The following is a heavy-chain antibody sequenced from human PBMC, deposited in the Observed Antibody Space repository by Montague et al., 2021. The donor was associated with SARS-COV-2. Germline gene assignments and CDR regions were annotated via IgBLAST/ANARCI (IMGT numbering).Heavy chain of an antibody. V-gene: IGHV4-59*13. Sequence: SETLSLICSVSGGSMSSYHWVWIRQPPGKGLDWIGYVSYVGSTNSNPSLKSRVTKSLDTSKNRFSLRVTSVTAADTAVYYCARDVRYYYDQWGQGILVTVSS. D-gene: IGHD3-10*01. J-gene: IGHJ4*02. CDR3: ARDVRYYYDQ. CDR1: GGSMSSYH. CDR2: VSYVGST.